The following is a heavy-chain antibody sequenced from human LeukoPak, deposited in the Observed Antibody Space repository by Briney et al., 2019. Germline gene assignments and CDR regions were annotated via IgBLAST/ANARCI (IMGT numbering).Heavy chain of an antibody. CDR3: ARQLEFLLLDGVDY. Sequence: SETLSLTCTVSGGSISSGGYYWSWIRQHPGKGLEWIGYIYYSGSIYYNPSLKSRVTISVDTSRNQFSLKLTSVTAADTAVYYCARQLEFLLLDGVDYWGQGTLVTVSS. CDR1: GGSISSGGYY. J-gene: IGHJ4*02. D-gene: IGHD3-3*01. V-gene: IGHV4-39*01. CDR2: IYYSGSI.